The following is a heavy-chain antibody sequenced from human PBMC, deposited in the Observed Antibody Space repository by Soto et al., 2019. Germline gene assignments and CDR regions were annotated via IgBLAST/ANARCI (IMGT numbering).Heavy chain of an antibody. CDR3: ARQSVPDYDILTGYYAYYFDY. CDR1: GGSSSSSSYY. CDR2: IYYSGST. Sequence: SETLSLTCTVSGGSSSSSSYYWGWIRQPPGKGLEWIGSIYYSGSTYYNPSLKSRVTISVDTSKNQFSLKLSSVTAADTAVYYCARQSVPDYDILTGYYAYYFDYWGQGPLVTVS. J-gene: IGHJ4*02. V-gene: IGHV4-39*01. D-gene: IGHD3-9*01.